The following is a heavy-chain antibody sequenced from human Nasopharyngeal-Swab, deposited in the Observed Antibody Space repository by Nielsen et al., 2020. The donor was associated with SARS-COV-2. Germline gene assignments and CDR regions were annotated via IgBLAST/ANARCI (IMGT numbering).Heavy chain of an antibody. Sequence: GGSLRLSCAPSGFTFNDYDIYWVRQTAGAGLEWVSSVGTAGDTHYQDSVQGRFTISRENAKNSVFLQMDSLRVGDTGIYFCARVPSRTSPYGMDVWGRGTQVTVSS. D-gene: IGHD2-2*01. J-gene: IGHJ6*01. CDR2: VGTAGDT. CDR3: ARVPSRTSPYGMDV. V-gene: IGHV3-13*01. CDR1: GFTFNDYD.